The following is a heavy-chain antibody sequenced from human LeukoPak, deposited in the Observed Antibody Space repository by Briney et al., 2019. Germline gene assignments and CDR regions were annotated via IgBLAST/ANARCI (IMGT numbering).Heavy chain of an antibody. CDR2: ISSSATYI. CDR1: GFTFSSYT. CDR3: ATWDDYGDYVAFEY. J-gene: IGHJ4*02. Sequence: PGGSLRLSCAGSGFTFSSYTMDWVRQAPGKGLEWVSSISSSATYIYYADSVRGRFTISRDDAKNSLFLHMNSLRAEDTAVYYCATWDDYGDYVAFEYWGQGTLVTASS. D-gene: IGHD4-17*01. V-gene: IGHV3-21*01.